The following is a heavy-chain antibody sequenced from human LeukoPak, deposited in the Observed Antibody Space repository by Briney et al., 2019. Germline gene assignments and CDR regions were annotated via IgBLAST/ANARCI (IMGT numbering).Heavy chain of an antibody. CDR3: ARPLQGSYAMDV. Sequence: GGSLRLSCAASGFTFSSYAMSWVRQAPGKGLEWVSAISGSGGSTYYAYSVKGRVTISRDNAKNSLYLQMDSLRVDDTAVYYCARPLQGSYAMDVWGLGTTVIVSS. J-gene: IGHJ6*02. CDR2: ISGSGGST. V-gene: IGHV3-23*01. CDR1: GFTFSSYA.